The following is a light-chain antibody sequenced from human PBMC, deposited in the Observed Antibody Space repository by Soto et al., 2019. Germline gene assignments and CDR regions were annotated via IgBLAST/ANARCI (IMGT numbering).Light chain of an antibody. V-gene: IGKV1-5*03. CDR1: QDISNY. Sequence: IQLTQSPSSLSASVGDRVTIPCRASQDISNYLAWYQQKPGKAPKLLIYKASTLKSGVPSRFSGSGSGTEFTLTISSLQPDDFATYYCQHYNSYSEAFGQGTKVDIK. J-gene: IGKJ1*01. CDR2: KAS. CDR3: QHYNSYSEA.